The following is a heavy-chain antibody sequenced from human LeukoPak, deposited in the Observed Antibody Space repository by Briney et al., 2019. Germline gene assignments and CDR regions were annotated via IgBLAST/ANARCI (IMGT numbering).Heavy chain of an antibody. CDR2: ISGSGGST. D-gene: IGHD1-14*01. V-gene: IGHV3-23*01. CDR1: GFTFSRYG. Sequence: GGSLRLSCAASGFTFSRYGMNWVRQAPGKGLEWVSGISGSGGSTYYADSVKGRFTISRDDSKNTLYLQMNSLRAEDTAVYYCAKATGYLLWGQGTLVTVSS. J-gene: IGHJ4*02. CDR3: AKATGYLL.